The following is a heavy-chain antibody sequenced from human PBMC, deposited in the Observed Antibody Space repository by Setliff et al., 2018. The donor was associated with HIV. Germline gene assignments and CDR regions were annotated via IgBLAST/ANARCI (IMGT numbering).Heavy chain of an antibody. CDR1: GFTFSSYV. D-gene: IGHD6-19*01. CDR3: AKALYKHSSGWDYYGLDV. J-gene: IGHJ6*02. CDR2: IAYDGSNE. V-gene: IGHV3-30*18. Sequence: LRLSCVASGFTFSSYVMHWVRQAPGKGLEWVAVIAYDGSNEYYADSVKGRLTISRDNAKNSLYLQMNSLRAEDTAVYYCAKALYKHSSGWDYYGLDVWGQGTTVTVSS.